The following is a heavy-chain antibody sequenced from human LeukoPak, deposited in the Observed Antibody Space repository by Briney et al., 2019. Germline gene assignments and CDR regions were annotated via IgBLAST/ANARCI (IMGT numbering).Heavy chain of an antibody. D-gene: IGHD3-9*01. CDR3: AKWGDYDVLTGYYVSDY. V-gene: IGHV3-23*01. J-gene: IGHJ4*02. CDR1: GFTFSNYA. CDR2: ITGSGGNT. Sequence: GASLRLFCAASGFTFSNYAMSWVRQAPGKGLEWVSAITGSGGNTYYADSVKGRFTISRDNSKNTVFLQMNCLRAEDTAVYYCAKWGDYDVLTGYYVSDYWGQGTLVTVSS.